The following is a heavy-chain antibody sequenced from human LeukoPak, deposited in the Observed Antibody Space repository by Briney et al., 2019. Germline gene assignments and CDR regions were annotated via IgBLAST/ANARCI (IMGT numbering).Heavy chain of an antibody. CDR3: ARNGFDRGYYYMDV. D-gene: IGHD3-9*01. CDR1: GGSISSHY. Sequence: ASETLSLTCTVSGGSISSHYWSWIRQPPGKGLEWIRYIYYSGSTNYNPSLKSRVTISVDTSKNQFSLKLSSVTAADTAVYYCARNGFDRGYYYMDVWGKGTTVTVSS. J-gene: IGHJ6*03. V-gene: IGHV4-59*11. CDR2: IYYSGST.